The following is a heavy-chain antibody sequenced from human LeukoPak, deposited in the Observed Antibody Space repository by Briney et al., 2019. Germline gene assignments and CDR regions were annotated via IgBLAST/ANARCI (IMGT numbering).Heavy chain of an antibody. D-gene: IGHD3-22*01. J-gene: IGHJ3*02. CDR1: GGSISSHY. Sequence: SETLPLTCTVSGGSISSHYWSWIRQPPGKGLEWIGYIYYSGSTNYNPSLKSRVTISVDRSKNQFSLKLSSVTAADTAVYYCARHSSGYYYGNAFDIWGQGTMVTVSS. V-gene: IGHV4-59*11. CDR2: IYYSGST. CDR3: ARHSSGYYYGNAFDI.